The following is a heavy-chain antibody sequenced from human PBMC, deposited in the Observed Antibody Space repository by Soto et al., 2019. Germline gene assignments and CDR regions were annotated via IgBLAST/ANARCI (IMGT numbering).Heavy chain of an antibody. CDR3: ATRRRWGLARIYYYYGMDV. D-gene: IGHD5-12*01. CDR1: GYTLTELS. V-gene: IGHV1-24*01. CDR2: FDPEDGET. Sequence: ASVKVSCKVSGYTLTELSMHWVRQAPGKGLEWMGGFDPEDGETIHAQKFQGRVTMTEDTSTDTAYMELSSLRSEDTAVYYCATRRRWGLARIYYYYGMDVWGQGTTVTVSS. J-gene: IGHJ6*02.